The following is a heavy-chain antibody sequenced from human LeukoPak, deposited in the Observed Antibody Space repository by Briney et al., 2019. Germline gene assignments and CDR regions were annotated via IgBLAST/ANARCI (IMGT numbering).Heavy chain of an antibody. CDR3: ATGLLPYYYDSSGNYGMDV. Sequence: ASVKVSCKVSGYTLTELSMHWVRQAPGKGLEWMGGFDPEDGETIYAQKFQGRVTMTEDTSTDTAYMELSSLRSEDTAVYYCATGLLPYYYDSSGNYGMDVWGQGTTVTVSS. CDR1: GYTLTELS. CDR2: FDPEDGET. D-gene: IGHD3-22*01. J-gene: IGHJ6*02. V-gene: IGHV1-24*01.